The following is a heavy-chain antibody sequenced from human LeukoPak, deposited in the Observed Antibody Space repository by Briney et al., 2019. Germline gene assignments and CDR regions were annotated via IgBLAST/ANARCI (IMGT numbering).Heavy chain of an antibody. CDR2: ITSSSRTI. Sequence: GGSLRLSCAASGFTFSSYSMNWVRQAPGKGLEWVSYITSSSRTIYYADSVKGRFTISRDTAKNSLYLQMKSLRDEDTAVYYCARDFYGDYVPDYWGQGTLVTVSS. CDR1: GFTFSSYS. J-gene: IGHJ4*02. V-gene: IGHV3-48*02. CDR3: ARDFYGDYVPDY. D-gene: IGHD4-17*01.